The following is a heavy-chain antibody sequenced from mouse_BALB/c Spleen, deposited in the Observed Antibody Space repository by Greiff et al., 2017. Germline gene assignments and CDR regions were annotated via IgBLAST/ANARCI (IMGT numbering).Heavy chain of an antibody. Sequence: QVQLKESGPGLVAPSQSLSITCTVSGFSLTSYGVHWVRQPPGKGLEWLGVIWAGGSTNYNSALMSRLSISKDNSKSQVFLKMNSLQTDDTAMYYCARDDYGSYFDYWGQGTTLTVSA. CDR3: ARDDYGSYFDY. V-gene: IGHV2-9*02. CDR1: GFSLTSYG. CDR2: IWAGGST. J-gene: IGHJ2*01. D-gene: IGHD1-2*01.